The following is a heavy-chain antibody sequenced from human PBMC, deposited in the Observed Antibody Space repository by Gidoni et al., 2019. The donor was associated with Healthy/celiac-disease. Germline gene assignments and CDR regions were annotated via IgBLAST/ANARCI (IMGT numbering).Heavy chain of an antibody. CDR2: FDPEDGET. Sequence: WVRQAPGKGLEWMGGFDPEDGETMYAQKYQGRVTMTEDTSTDTAYMELSSLRSEDAAVYDWAGNDGSDAFDIWGQGTMVTVSS. V-gene: IGHV1-24*01. J-gene: IGHJ3*02. D-gene: IGHD5-12*01. CDR3: AGNDGSDAFDI.